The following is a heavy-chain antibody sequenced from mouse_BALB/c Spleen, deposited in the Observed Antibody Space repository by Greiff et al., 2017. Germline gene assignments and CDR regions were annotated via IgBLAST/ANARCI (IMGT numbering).Heavy chain of an antibody. CDR1: GFTFSSYA. CDR3: ARGDTTVEVPLDY. V-gene: IGHV5-6-5*01. D-gene: IGHD1-1*01. J-gene: IGHJ2*01. Sequence: EVQLVESGGGLVKPGGSLKLSCAASGFTFSSYAMSWVRQTPEKRLEWVASISSGGSTYYPDSVKGRITISSDNARNIRYLQMRSLRSEDTAMYYCARGDTTVEVPLDYWGQGTTLTVSS. CDR2: ISSGGST.